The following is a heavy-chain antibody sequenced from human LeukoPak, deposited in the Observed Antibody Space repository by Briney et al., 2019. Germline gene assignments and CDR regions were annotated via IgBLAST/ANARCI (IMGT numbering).Heavy chain of an antibody. D-gene: IGHD3-22*01. Sequence: GSSVKVSCKASGGTFSSYAISWVRQAPGQGLEWMGGIIPIFGTANYAQKFQGRVTITADESTSTAYMELSSLRSEDTAVYYRASPRFYYDCSGFYYLDYWGQGTLVTVPS. CDR2: IIPIFGTA. J-gene: IGHJ4*02. CDR3: ASPRFYYDCSGFYYLDY. CDR1: GGTFSSYA. V-gene: IGHV1-69*01.